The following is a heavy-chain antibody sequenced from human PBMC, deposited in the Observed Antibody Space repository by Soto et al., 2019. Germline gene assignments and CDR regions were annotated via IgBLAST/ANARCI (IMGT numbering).Heavy chain of an antibody. Sequence: QLQLQESGSGLVKPSQTLSLTCAVSGGSITSGRYSWSWIRQPPGKGLEWIGYIFQSGSTYYNPSLTTRVTISVDRSKNQFSLRLTSVTAADPAVPFCARVKYVLPEAFEIWGQGTVVSVSS. CDR1: GGSITSGRYS. CDR2: IFQSGST. J-gene: IGHJ3*02. CDR3: ARVKYVLPEAFEI. D-gene: IGHD2-8*02. V-gene: IGHV4-30-2*01.